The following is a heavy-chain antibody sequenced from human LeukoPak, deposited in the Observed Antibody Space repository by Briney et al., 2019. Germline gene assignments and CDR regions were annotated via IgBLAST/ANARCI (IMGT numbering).Heavy chain of an antibody. D-gene: IGHD3-10*01. J-gene: IGHJ4*02. V-gene: IGHV1-69*01. CDR3: ARDRGRESRLLWFGELGYYFDY. Sequence: SVKVSCKASGGTFSSYAISWVRQAPGQGLEWMGGIIPIFGTANYAQKFQGRVTITADESTSTAYMELSSLRSEDTAVYYCARDRGRESRLLWFGELGYYFDYWGQGILVTVSS. CDR1: GGTFSSYA. CDR2: IIPIFGTA.